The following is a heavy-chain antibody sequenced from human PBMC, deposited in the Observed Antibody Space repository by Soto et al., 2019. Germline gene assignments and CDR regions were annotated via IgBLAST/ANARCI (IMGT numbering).Heavy chain of an antibody. CDR3: ARDFLEGRPPFDY. J-gene: IGHJ4*02. CDR2: INHSGST. Sequence: SETLSLTCAVYCGSFSGYYWSWIRQPPGKGLEWIGEINHSGSTNYNPSLKSRVTISVDTSKNQFSLKLGSVTAADTAVYYCARDFLEGRPPFDYWGQGTLVTVSS. CDR1: CGSFSGYY. V-gene: IGHV4-34*01. D-gene: IGHD1-26*01.